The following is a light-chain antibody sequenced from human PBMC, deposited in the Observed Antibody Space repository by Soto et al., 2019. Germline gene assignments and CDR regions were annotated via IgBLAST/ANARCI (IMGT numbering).Light chain of an antibody. CDR3: QQSYSTPRA. CDR1: QSISYY. J-gene: IGKJ1*01. V-gene: IGKV1-39*01. CDR2: AAS. Sequence: IQMTQSPSSLSASVGDRVTITCRTSQSISYYLNWFQQKPGKAPKLLINAASSLQSGVPSRFSGSGSGTDFTLTISSLQPDDSATYYCQQSYSTPRAFGQGTKVEIK.